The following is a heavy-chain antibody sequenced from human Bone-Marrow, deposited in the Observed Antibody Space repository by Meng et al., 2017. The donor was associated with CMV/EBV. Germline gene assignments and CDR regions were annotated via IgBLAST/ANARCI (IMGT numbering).Heavy chain of an antibody. CDR3: ARDSLETYYYDSSGYFTLDY. CDR2: LKQDGSEK. J-gene: IGHJ4*02. CDR1: GFTFSSYW. V-gene: IGHV3-7*01. D-gene: IGHD3-22*01. Sequence: GESLKISCAASGFTFSSYWMGWVRQAPGKGLEWVANLKQDGSEKYYVDSVKGRFTTSRDNAKNSLYLQMNSLRAEDTAVYYCARDSLETYYYDSSGYFTLDYWGQGTLVTVS.